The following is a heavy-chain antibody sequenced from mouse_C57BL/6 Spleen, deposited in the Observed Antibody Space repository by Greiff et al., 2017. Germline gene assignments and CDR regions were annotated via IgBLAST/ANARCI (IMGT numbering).Heavy chain of an antibody. Sequence: VQLQESGAELVQPGASVTISCKASGYAFSGYWMNWVKQSPGKGLEWIGQIYPGDGDTNYNGKFKGKATLTADKSSSTAYMQLSSLTSEDSAVYFCARQDDYDWYFDVWGTGTTVTVSS. J-gene: IGHJ1*03. CDR1: GYAFSGYW. CDR2: IYPGDGDT. D-gene: IGHD2-13*01. CDR3: ARQDDYDWYFDV. V-gene: IGHV1-80*01.